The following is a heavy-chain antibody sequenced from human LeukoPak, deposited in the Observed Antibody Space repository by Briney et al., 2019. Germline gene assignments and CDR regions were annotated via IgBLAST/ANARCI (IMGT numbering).Heavy chain of an antibody. CDR3: AKGVHDFWSGHAFDI. CDR2: ISWNSGSR. CDR1: GFTFSSYV. D-gene: IGHD3-3*01. Sequence: GGSLRLSCAASGFTFSSYVMSWVRQAPGKGLEWVSAISWNSGSRGYADSVKGRFTISRDNAKSSLYLQMNSLRPEDTALYYCAKGVHDFWSGHAFDIWGQGTMVTVSS. J-gene: IGHJ3*02. V-gene: IGHV3-9*01.